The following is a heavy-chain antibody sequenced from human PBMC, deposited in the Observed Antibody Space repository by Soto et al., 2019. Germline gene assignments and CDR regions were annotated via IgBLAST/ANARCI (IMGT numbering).Heavy chain of an antibody. CDR2: IYYSGST. CDR1: GGSISSGGYY. Sequence: QVQLQESGPGLVKPSQTLSLTCTVSGGSISSGGYYWSWIRQHPGKGLEWIGYIYYSGSTYYNPSLKSRVTISVHTSKNQFSLKLSSVTAAVTAVYYCARGPSSGYYFVAYWGQGTLVTVSS. D-gene: IGHD3-22*01. CDR3: ARGPSSGYYFVAY. J-gene: IGHJ4*02. V-gene: IGHV4-31*03.